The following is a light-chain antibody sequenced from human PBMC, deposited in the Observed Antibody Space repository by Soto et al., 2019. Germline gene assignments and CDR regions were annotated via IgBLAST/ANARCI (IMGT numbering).Light chain of an antibody. CDR2: GAS. V-gene: IGKV3-20*01. Sequence: EIVLTQSPGILYLSPGERATLSCRASQSVTSTYSGCYQQIPGQAPRLLIFGASSRATGFPDRFSDSGSGTDITLSISRLEPEDFAVCYCQQSGSSPVFTFGPGTKVDIK. CDR3: QQSGSSPVFT. J-gene: IGKJ3*01. CDR1: QSVTSTY.